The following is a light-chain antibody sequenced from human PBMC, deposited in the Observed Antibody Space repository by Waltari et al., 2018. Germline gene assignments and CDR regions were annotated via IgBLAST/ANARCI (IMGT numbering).Light chain of an antibody. CDR2: HAS. Sequence: DIQMTQSPSSLSASVGDRVTIPCQASQAITNYLNWYQQKPGQAPTLLIPHASNLEVGVPSRFSVSGSGTHFTFTINSLQPEDIASYYCQQFDTLPLTFGGGTKVEIK. V-gene: IGKV1-33*01. CDR1: QAITNY. J-gene: IGKJ4*01. CDR3: QQFDTLPLT.